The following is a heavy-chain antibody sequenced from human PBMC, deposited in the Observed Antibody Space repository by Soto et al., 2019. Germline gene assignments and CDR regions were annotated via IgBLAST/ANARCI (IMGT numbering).Heavy chain of an antibody. V-gene: IGHV3-72*01. J-gene: IGHJ4*02. D-gene: IGHD1-26*01. CDR1: GFTISDYY. CDR2: TRNKVNSYTT. CDR3: ARILERGAADF. Sequence: GGSLRLSCAAAGFTISDYYIDWVRQAPGTGLEWVARTRNKVNSYTTEYAASVKGGFTISRDGSENTLYLQMHSLKSEDTAIYYCARILERGAADFWGRGTLVTVSS.